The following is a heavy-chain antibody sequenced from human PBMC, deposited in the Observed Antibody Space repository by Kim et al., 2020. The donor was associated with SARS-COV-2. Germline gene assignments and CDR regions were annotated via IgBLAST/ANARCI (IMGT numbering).Heavy chain of an antibody. D-gene: IGHD2-2*01. CDR3: ARDMVVPAATDRYYYGMDV. J-gene: IGHJ6*02. Sequence: ASVKVSCKASGYTFTSYYMHWVRQAPGQGLEWMGMINPSGGSTSYAQKFQGRVTMTRDTSTSTVYMDLSSLRSEDTAVYYCARDMVVPAATDRYYYGMDVWGPGTTDIVSS. V-gene: IGHV1-46*01. CDR2: INPSGGST. CDR1: GYTFTSYY.